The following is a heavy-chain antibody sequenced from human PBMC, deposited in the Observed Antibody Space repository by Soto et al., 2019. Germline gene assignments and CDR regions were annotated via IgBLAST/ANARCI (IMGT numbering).Heavy chain of an antibody. Sequence: SETLSLTCAVYGGSFSGYYWSWIRQPPGKGLEWIGEITDSGSTKYNPSLKSRVTISVDTSKNQFSLKLNSVTAADTAVFYCARGSGSSSHNYYGMDVWGQGTTVTVSS. CDR2: ITDSGST. CDR1: GGSFSGYY. V-gene: IGHV4-34*01. D-gene: IGHD6-6*01. CDR3: ARGSGSSSHNYYGMDV. J-gene: IGHJ6*02.